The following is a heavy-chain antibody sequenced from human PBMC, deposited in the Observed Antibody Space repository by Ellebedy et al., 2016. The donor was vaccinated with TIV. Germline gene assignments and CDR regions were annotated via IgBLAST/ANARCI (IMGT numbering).Heavy chain of an antibody. J-gene: IGHJ4*02. V-gene: IGHV4-39*01. CDR3: ARTDPWQPIDD. Sequence: MPGGSLRLSCSVSGGSVSSTRYYWAWIRQPPGKGLEYIGSVYYSGSPYYNPSFKSRVTLSADTSKNQFSLNLRTVTAADTAVYYCARTDPWQPIDDWGQGILVSVS. CDR1: GGSVSSTRYY. D-gene: IGHD2-21*02. CDR2: VYYSGSP.